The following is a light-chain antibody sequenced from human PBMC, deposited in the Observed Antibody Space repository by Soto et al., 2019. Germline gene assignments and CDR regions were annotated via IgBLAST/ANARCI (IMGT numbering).Light chain of an antibody. CDR3: QQYGSSPPYT. V-gene: IGKV3-20*01. CDR1: QSVSSSY. Sequence: EIVLTQSPGTLSLSPGERATLSCRASQSVSSSYLAWYQQKPGQAPRLLIYGASSRATGIPDRFSGSGSGTDFNLTISSLEPEDFAVYYCQQYGSSPPYTFGQGPKLEIK. J-gene: IGKJ2*01. CDR2: GAS.